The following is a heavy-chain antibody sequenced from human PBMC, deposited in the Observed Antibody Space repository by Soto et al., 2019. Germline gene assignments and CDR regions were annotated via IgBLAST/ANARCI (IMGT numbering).Heavy chain of an antibody. CDR1: GFTFSSYS. D-gene: IGHD3-22*01. CDR3: PKVFSYYASSGYYYFDY. J-gene: IGHJ4*02. CDR2: ISGSGSTI. Sequence: XESLRLSCAASGFTFSSYSLSWVRQAPGTGPEWISSISGSGSTIYYADSVKGRFTISRDKSKNTLYLQMSSLRAEDTAGYYCPKVFSYYASSGYYYFDYCGQGTLVTVSS. V-gene: IGHV3-23*01.